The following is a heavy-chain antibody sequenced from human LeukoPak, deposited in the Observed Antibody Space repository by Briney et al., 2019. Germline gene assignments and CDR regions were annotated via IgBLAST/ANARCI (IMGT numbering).Heavy chain of an antibody. J-gene: IGHJ4*02. CDR2: MNPNSGNT. V-gene: IGHV1-8*02. Sequence: GSVKVSCKASGYTFTGYYMHWVRQATGQGLEWMGWMNPNSGNTGYAQKFQGRVTMTRNTSISTAYMELSSLRSEDTAVYYCARYHDYGDYVLGYWGQGTLVTVSS. D-gene: IGHD4-17*01. CDR1: GYTFTGYY. CDR3: ARYHDYGDYVLGY.